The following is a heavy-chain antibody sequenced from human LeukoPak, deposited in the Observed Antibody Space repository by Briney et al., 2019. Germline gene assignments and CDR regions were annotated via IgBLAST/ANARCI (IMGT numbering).Heavy chain of an antibody. CDR3: ARAGYQLLYYYYYYYMDV. D-gene: IGHD2-2*02. CDR1: GGSISSGDYY. J-gene: IGHJ6*03. Sequence: SQTLSLTCTVSGGSISSGDYYWSWIRQPPGKGLEWIGYIYYSGSTYYNPYLKSRVTISVDTSKNQFSLKLSSVTAADTAVYYCARAGYQLLYYYYYYYMDVWGKGTTVTVSS. CDR2: IYYSGST. V-gene: IGHV4-30-4*08.